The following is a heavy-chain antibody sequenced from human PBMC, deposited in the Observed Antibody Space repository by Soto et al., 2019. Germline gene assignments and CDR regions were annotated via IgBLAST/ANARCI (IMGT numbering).Heavy chain of an antibody. D-gene: IGHD6-19*01. V-gene: IGHV4-59*12. CDR3: ARESRGWYGSIWDY. CDR2: IYFSGGT. J-gene: IGHJ4*02. Sequence: QVQLQESGPGLVKPSETLSLTCTVSGGSISSYYWSWIRQPPGKGLEWIGYIYFSGGTNYNPSLKSRATMSVDTTNNQFSLKLSSVTAADTAVYYCARESRGWYGSIWDYWGQGTLVTVSS. CDR1: GGSISSYY.